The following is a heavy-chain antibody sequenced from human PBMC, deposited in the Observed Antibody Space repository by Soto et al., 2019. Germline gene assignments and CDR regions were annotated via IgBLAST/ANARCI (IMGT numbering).Heavy chain of an antibody. CDR2: IIPIFGTA. CDR3: ERVLVVLGYYYYGMDV. J-gene: IGHJ6*02. D-gene: IGHD2-8*01. Sequence: QVQLVQSGAEVKKPGSSVKVSCKASGGTFSSYAISWVRQAPGQGLEWRGGIIPIFGTANYAQKFQGRVTITADDSTSTAYMELSSLRSEDTAVYDGERVLVVLGYYYYGMDVWGQGTTVTV. CDR1: GGTFSSYA. V-gene: IGHV1-69*01.